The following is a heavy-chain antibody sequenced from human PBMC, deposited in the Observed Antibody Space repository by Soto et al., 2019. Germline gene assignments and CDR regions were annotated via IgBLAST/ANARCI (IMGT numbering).Heavy chain of an antibody. J-gene: IGHJ4*02. CDR3: ARDRSMVVVVPGY. CDR2: ISHDGSNK. V-gene: IGHV3-30-3*01. CDR1: GFTFSSYA. Sequence: QVQLVDSGGGVVQPGRSLRLSCAASGFTFSSYAMHWVRQAPGKGLEWVALISHDGSNKYYADSVKGRFTISRDNFKNILYLQMNSLRVDDTAVYYCARDRSMVVVVPGYWGQGTLVTVSS. D-gene: IGHD2-2*01.